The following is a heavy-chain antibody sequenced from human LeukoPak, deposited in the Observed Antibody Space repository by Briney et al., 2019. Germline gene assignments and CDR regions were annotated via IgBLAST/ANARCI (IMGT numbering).Heavy chain of an antibody. CDR2: IYYNGST. V-gene: IGHV4-59*01. Sequence: SETLSLTCTVSGGSISSYYWSWIRQPPGKGLEWIGYIYYNGSTNYNPSLKSRVTISVDTSKNQFSLKLSSVTAADTAVYYCARASLTYYDILTGYPPYYFDYWGQGTLVTVSS. J-gene: IGHJ4*02. CDR1: GGSISSYY. CDR3: ARASLTYYDILTGYPPYYFDY. D-gene: IGHD3-9*01.